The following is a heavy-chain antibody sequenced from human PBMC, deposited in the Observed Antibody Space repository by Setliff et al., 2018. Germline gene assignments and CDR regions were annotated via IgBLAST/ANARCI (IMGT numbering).Heavy chain of an antibody. CDR3: ARRETYYNFWSGYYAY. CDR2: IYHSGST. V-gene: IGHV4-4*02. Sequence: SETLSLTCAVSGGSISSSNWWSWVRQPPGKGLEWIGEIYHSGSTNYNPSLKSRVTISVDKSKNQFSLKLSSVTAADTAVYYCARRETYYNFWSGYYAYWGQGMLVTVSS. D-gene: IGHD3-3*01. CDR1: GGSISSSNW. J-gene: IGHJ4*02.